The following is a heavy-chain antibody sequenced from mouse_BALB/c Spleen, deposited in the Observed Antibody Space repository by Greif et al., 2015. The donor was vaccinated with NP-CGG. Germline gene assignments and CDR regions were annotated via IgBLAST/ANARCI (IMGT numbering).Heavy chain of an antibody. V-gene: IGHV5-6-4*01. CDR2: ISSGGSYT. D-gene: IGHD2-4*01. Sequence: EVQLVESGGGLVKPGGSLKLSCAASGFTFSSYTMSWVRQTPEKRLEWVATISSGGSYTYYPDSVKGRFTISRDNAKNTLYLQMSSLKSEDTAMYYCTRDDYAYWGQGTLVTVSA. J-gene: IGHJ3*01. CDR1: GFTFSSYT. CDR3: TRDDYAY.